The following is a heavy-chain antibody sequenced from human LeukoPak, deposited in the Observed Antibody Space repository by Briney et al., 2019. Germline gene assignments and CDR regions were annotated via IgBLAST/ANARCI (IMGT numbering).Heavy chain of an antibody. CDR1: GYSISSGYY. J-gene: IGHJ3*02. V-gene: IGHV4-38-2*01. CDR3: ARRITIFGVVIIQHAFDI. CDR2: IYHSGST. D-gene: IGHD3-3*01. Sequence: SETLSLTCAVSGYSISSGYYWGWIRQPPGKGLEWIGSIYHSGSTYYNPSLKSRVTISVDTSKHQFSLKLSSVTAADTAVYYCARRITIFGVVIIQHAFDIWGQGTMVTVSS.